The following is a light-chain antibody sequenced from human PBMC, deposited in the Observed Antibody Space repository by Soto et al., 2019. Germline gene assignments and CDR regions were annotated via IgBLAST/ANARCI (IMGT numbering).Light chain of an antibody. CDR2: DAS. J-gene: IGKJ2*01. Sequence: DIQLTQSPSSLSASIGDSVTITCQASQDISTSLNWYHRRPGKAPKLLITDASTLQTGVPPRFRGSGAGTDFSFTISRLQTEDFGEYYCQQYENVPTFGQGTKVKIK. CDR3: QQYENVPT. CDR1: QDISTS. V-gene: IGKV1-33*01.